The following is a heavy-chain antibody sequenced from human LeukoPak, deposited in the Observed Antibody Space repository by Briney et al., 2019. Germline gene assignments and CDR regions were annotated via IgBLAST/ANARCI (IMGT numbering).Heavy chain of an antibody. CDR2: IYHSGST. V-gene: IGHV4-59*12. CDR3: ARGRDQYYYYYYMDV. Sequence: SETLSLTCSVSGGSMSSYYWSWIRQPPGKGLEWIGEIYHSGSTNYNPSLKSRVTISVDTSKNQFSLKLSSVTAADTAVYYCARGRDQYYYYYYMDVWGKGTTVTVSS. CDR1: GGSMSSYY. J-gene: IGHJ6*03.